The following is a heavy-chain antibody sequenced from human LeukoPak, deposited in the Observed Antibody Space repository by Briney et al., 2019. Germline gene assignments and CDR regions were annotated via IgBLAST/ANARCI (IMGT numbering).Heavy chain of an antibody. J-gene: IGHJ3*02. CDR2: ISWDSGSI. V-gene: IGHV3-9*01. D-gene: IGHD1-26*01. Sequence: PGGSLRLSCAASGFTFEDYAMHWVRQAPGKGLEWVSGISWDSGSIGYADSVKGRFTISRDNAKKSLYLQMNSLRAEDTALYYCAKDSYSGSYWYAFDIWGQGTMVTVSS. CDR3: AKDSYSGSYWYAFDI. CDR1: GFTFEDYA.